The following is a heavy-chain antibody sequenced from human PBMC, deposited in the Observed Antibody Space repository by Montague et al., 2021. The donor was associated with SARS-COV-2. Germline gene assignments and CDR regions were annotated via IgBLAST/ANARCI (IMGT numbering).Heavy chain of an antibody. J-gene: IGHJ4*02. CDR2: ISYDGSNK. Sequence: SLRLSCAASGFTFSSYDMHWVRQAPGKGLEWVAVISYDGSNKDYADSVKGRFTISRDNSKNTLYLQMNSLRAEDTAVYYCAKDVGLRNFFDYWGQGTLVTVSS. D-gene: IGHD1-26*01. CDR3: AKDVGLRNFFDY. V-gene: IGHV3-30*18. CDR1: GFTFSSYD.